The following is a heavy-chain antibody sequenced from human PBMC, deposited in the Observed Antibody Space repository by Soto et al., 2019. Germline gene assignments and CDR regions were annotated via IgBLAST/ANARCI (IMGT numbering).Heavy chain of an antibody. D-gene: IGHD3-9*01. CDR2: MSSDGTTI. V-gene: IGHV3-30-3*01. CDR3: ARAGFHFGLDV. Sequence: QVQLLESGGGVVQPGRSLRLSCAASAFTFSDFAMHWVRQAPGKGLEWMAVMSSDGTTIYYAGSVKGRFTISRDNFKSTLYLQMNSLRPDDTAVYYRARAGFHFGLDVWGLGTTVTVS. J-gene: IGHJ6*02. CDR1: AFTFSDFA.